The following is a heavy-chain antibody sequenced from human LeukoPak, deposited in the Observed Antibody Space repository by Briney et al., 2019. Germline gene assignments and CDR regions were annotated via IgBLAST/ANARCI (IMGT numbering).Heavy chain of an antibody. CDR1: GGSISSYY. CDR3: ASGGGPVRGVDFDY. D-gene: IGHD3-10*01. CDR2: IYYSGST. Sequence: SETLSLTCTVSGGSISSYYWSWIRQPPGKGLEWIGYIYYSGSTNYNPSLKSRVTISVDTSKNQFSLKLSSVTAADTAVYYCASGGGPVRGVDFDYWGQGTLVTVSS. J-gene: IGHJ4*02. V-gene: IGHV4-59*01.